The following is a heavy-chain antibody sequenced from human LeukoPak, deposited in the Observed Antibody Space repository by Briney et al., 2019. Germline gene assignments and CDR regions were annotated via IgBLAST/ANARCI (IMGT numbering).Heavy chain of an antibody. V-gene: IGHV1-2*02. CDR3: AKTPLLAGTIYFDY. CDR2: INPDSGGT. D-gene: IGHD6-19*01. Sequence: ASVKVSCKASGYTFNDYYMHWVRQAPGQGLEWMGRINPDSGGTDYAQKFQGRVTMTRDTSISTAYMDLSRLRSDDTAVYYCAKTPLLAGTIYFDYWGQGTLVTVSS. CDR1: GYTFNDYY. J-gene: IGHJ4*02.